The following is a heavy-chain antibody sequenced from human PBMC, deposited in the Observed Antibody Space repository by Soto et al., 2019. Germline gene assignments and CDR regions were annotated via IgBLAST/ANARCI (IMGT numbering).Heavy chain of an antibody. CDR3: ANDASWSPVAE. J-gene: IGHJ4*02. CDR2: ISGSGINT. D-gene: IGHD3-10*01. CDR1: GFTFGSYA. Sequence: LRLSCAASGFTFGSYAMSWVRLAPGKGLEWVSGISGSGINTYYADSVKGRFTISGDNSKNTLYVQMNSLRVEDTALYCCANDASWSPVAEWGQGTQVTVSS. V-gene: IGHV3-23*01.